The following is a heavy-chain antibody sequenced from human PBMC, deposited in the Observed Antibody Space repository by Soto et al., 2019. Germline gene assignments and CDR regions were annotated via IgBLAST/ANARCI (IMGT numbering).Heavy chain of an antibody. CDR2: IHGDGSST. J-gene: IGHJ3*01. CDR3: ARGGLGAFDL. CDR1: GFTFSYYW. Sequence: EVQLVESGGGLVRPGGSLRLSCAASGFTFSYYWMHWVRQAPGKGLVWVSRIHGDGSSTTYADFVKGRFIISRDSARNTVHLQMNSVRVEDTAVYYCARGGLGAFDLWGQGTVVAVSS. V-gene: IGHV3-74*01. D-gene: IGHD3-16*01.